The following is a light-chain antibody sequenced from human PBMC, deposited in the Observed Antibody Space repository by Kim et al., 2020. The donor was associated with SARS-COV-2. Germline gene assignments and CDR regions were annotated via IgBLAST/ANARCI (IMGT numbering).Light chain of an antibody. CDR3: SSYAGSNNFVV. CDR1: SSDVGGYNY. Sequence: QSVTISCTGTSSDVGGYNYVSWYQQHPGKAPKLMIYEVSKRPSGVPDRFSGSKSGNTASLTVSGLQAEDEADYYCSSYAGSNNFVVFGGCTKVTVL. J-gene: IGLJ2*01. CDR2: EVS. V-gene: IGLV2-8*01.